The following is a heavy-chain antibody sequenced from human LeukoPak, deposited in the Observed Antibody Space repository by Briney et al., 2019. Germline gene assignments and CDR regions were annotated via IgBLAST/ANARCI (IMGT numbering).Heavy chain of an antibody. V-gene: IGHV3-23*01. CDR2: ISGSGGST. Sequence: PGGSLRLSCAASGFTFSSYAMSWVRQAPGKGLEWVSAISGSGGSTYYADSVKGRFTISRDNSKNTLYLQMNSLRAEDTAVYYFSGPPFQLVGAFFIDVLGKGTTVTVSS. J-gene: IGHJ6*03. CDR1: GFTFSSYA. CDR3: SGPPFQLVGAFFIDV. D-gene: IGHD3-16*01.